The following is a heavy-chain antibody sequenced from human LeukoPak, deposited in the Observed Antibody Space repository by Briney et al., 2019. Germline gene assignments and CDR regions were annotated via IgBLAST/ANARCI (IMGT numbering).Heavy chain of an antibody. D-gene: IGHD3-22*01. CDR3: AKFQANYYDSSGYGCFDY. V-gene: IGHV3-23*01. J-gene: IGHJ4*02. Sequence: GGSLRLSCAASGFTFSRYAMSWVRQAPGKGLEWVSTISGTGGSTYYADSVKGRFTISRDNSKNTMYLQMNSLRAEDTAVYYCAKFQANYYDSSGYGCFDYWGQGTLVTVSS. CDR1: GFTFSRYA. CDR2: ISGTGGST.